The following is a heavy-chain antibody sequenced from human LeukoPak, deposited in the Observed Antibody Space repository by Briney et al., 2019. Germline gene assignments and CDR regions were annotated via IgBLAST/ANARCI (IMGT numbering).Heavy chain of an antibody. D-gene: IGHD3-3*01. CDR1: GYTFTSYD. Sequence: ASVKVSFKASGYTFTSYDINWVRQATGQGLEWMGWMNPNSGNTGYAQKFQGRVTMTRNTSISTAYMELSSLRSEDTAVYYCARGYDFWSGYGVYYYGMDVWGQGTTVTVSS. V-gene: IGHV1-8*01. J-gene: IGHJ6*02. CDR3: ARGYDFWSGYGVYYYGMDV. CDR2: MNPNSGNT.